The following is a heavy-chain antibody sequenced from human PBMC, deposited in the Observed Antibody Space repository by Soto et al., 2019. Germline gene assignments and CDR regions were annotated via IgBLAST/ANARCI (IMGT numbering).Heavy chain of an antibody. Sequence: QVQLVESGGGVVQPGRSLRLSCAASGFTFSSYAMHWVRKAPGKGLEWVAVISYDGSNKYYADSVKGRFTISRDNSKNTLYLQMNSLRAEDTAVYYCARDYGDYGYLPHWGQGTLVTVSS. CDR1: GFTFSSYA. V-gene: IGHV3-30-3*01. CDR2: ISYDGSNK. D-gene: IGHD4-17*01. J-gene: IGHJ1*01. CDR3: ARDYGDYGYLPH.